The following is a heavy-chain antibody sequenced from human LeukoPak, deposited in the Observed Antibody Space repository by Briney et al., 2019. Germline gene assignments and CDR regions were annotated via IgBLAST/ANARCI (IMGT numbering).Heavy chain of an antibody. CDR3: ARGGDYKNDY. V-gene: IGHV3-74*01. Sequence: GGSLRLSCAASGFTFSSYWMPWVRQTPGKGLVWVSRINGAGSSISYADSVKGRVTISRDNAKNTLYLQMNNLRAEDTAVYYCARGGDYKNDYWGQGTLVTVSS. J-gene: IGHJ4*02. CDR2: INGAGSSI. D-gene: IGHD4-17*01. CDR1: GFTFSSYW.